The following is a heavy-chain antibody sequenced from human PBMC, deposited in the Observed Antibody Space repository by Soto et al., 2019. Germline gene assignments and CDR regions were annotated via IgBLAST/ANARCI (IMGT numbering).Heavy chain of an antibody. CDR1: GFTFSSYA. V-gene: IGHV3-30-3*01. CDR2: ISYDGSNK. Sequence: QVQLVESGGGVVQPGRSLRLSCAASGFTFSSYAMHWVRQAPGKGLEWVAVISYDGSNKYYADSVKGRFTISRDNSKNTLYLKENRRRAEDTAGYYCARDSTRDGYNKLGHFDYWGQGALVTVSS. D-gene: IGHD5-12*01. J-gene: IGHJ4*02. CDR3: ARDSTRDGYNKLGHFDY.